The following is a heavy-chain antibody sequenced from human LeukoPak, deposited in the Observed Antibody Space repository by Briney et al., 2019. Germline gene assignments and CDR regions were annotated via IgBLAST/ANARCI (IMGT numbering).Heavy chain of an antibody. Sequence: GRSLRLSCAASGFTFSRYGMHWVRQAPGKGLEWVAVIWYDGSNKYCAESVKGRFTISRDNSKNTLHLQMNSLRAEDTAVYYCARDPPMYYYDEPGSRDAFDIWGQGTMVTVSS. CDR1: GFTFSRYG. J-gene: IGHJ3*02. V-gene: IGHV3-33*01. CDR3: ARDPPMYYYDEPGSRDAFDI. D-gene: IGHD3-22*01. CDR2: IWYDGSNK.